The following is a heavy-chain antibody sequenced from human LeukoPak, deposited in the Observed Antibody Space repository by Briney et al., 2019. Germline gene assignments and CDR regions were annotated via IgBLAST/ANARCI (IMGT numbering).Heavy chain of an antibody. CDR3: VREAPGDRTLS. CDR1: GGSFSGYY. Sequence: PSETLSLTCDVYGGSFSGYYGSWLRQPPGQGLEWVGEIDHTGRTNHNPSLKGRVPISIDTYKNHFSLRLISVTAADTAVYYCVREAPGDRTLSWGQGTLVTVSS. J-gene: IGHJ5*02. CDR2: IDHTGRT. D-gene: IGHD7-27*01. V-gene: IGHV4-34*01.